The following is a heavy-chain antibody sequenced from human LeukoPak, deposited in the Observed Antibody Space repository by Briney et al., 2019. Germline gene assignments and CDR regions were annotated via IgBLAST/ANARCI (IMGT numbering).Heavy chain of an antibody. D-gene: IGHD6-19*01. CDR1: GGSISSRSYY. J-gene: IGHJ4*02. CDR3: AREPIAVAGTVDY. Sequence: PSETLSLTCTVSGGSISSRSYYWGWIRQPPGKRLEWIGSIYYSGSTYYNPSLKGRVTISVDTSKNQFSLKLSSVTAADTAVYFCAREPIAVAGTVDYWGQGTLVTVSS. CDR2: IYYSGST. V-gene: IGHV4-39*02.